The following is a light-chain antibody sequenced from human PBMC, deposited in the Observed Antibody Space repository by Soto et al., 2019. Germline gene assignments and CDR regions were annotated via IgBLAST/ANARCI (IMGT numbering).Light chain of an antibody. J-gene: IGKJ4*01. CDR1: QTISSW. V-gene: IGKV1-5*03. CDR3: QQYDDYPLT. CDR2: QAS. Sequence: DRQMTQCTSPLSVSVGDRVTVTCXAIQTISSWLEWYQQKXGKAPKXXXYQASTLKSGVPSRFRGSGSGTEFTLTISSLQPDDFETYYCQQYDDYPLTFGGGTKVDIK.